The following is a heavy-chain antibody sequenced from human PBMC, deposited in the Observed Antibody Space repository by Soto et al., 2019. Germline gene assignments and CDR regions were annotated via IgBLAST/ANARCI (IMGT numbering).Heavy chain of an antibody. D-gene: IGHD1-26*01. CDR3: AREIGEYSGAEYYSYYMDF. V-gene: IGHV1-69*06. J-gene: IGHJ6*03. Sequence: ASVKVSCKASGGTFSSYAISWVRQAPGQGLEWMGWIIPIFGTTNYAQKFQGRVTITADTSTSTAYMELSSLRSEDTAVYYCAREIGEYSGAEYYSYYMDFWGKGITVTLSS. CDR1: GGTFSSYA. CDR2: IIPIFGTT.